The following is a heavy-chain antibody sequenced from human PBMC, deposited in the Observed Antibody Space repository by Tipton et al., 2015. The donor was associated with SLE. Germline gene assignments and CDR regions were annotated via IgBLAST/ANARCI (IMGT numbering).Heavy chain of an antibody. Sequence: LRLSCAVYGGSFSGYYWSWIRQPPGKGLEWIGEINHSGSTNYNPSLKSRVTISVDTSKNQFSLKLSSVTAADTAVYYCARGPLYCSSTSCYTRRAFDIWGQGTMVTVSS. CDR2: INHSGST. D-gene: IGHD2-2*02. CDR3: ARGPLYCSSTSCYTRRAFDI. V-gene: IGHV4-34*01. J-gene: IGHJ3*02. CDR1: GGSFSGYY.